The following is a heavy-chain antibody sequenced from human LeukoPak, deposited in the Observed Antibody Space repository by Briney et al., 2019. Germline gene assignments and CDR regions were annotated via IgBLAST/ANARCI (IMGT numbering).Heavy chain of an antibody. V-gene: IGHV3-21*01. J-gene: IGHJ4*02. D-gene: IGHD3-10*01. Sequence: GGSLRLSCAASGFTFSSYSMNWVRQAPGKGLEWVSAISGDSRYIYYADSVRGRFTISRDNAENPLYLQMNSLRAEDTAVYYCARDIMVRGVFDYWGQGTLVTVSS. CDR1: GFTFSSYS. CDR3: ARDIMVRGVFDY. CDR2: ISGDSRYI.